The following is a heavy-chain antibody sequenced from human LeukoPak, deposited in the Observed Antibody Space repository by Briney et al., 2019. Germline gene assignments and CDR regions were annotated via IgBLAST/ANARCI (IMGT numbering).Heavy chain of an antibody. CDR1: GFTFSSYA. Sequence: GRSLRPSCAASGFTFSSYAMHWVRQAPGKGLEWVAVISYDGSNKYYADSVKGRFTISRDNSKNTLYLQMNSLRAEDTAVYYCARGGRYYYYGMDVWGQGTTVTVSS. CDR2: ISYDGSNK. D-gene: IGHD2-15*01. V-gene: IGHV3-30-3*01. CDR3: ARGGRYYYYGMDV. J-gene: IGHJ6*02.